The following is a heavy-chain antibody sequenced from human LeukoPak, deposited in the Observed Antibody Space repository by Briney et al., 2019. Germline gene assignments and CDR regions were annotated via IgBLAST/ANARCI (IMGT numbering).Heavy chain of an antibody. CDR3: ATPAVTTWGRGLDF. CDR2: IGHSGST. V-gene: IGHV4-34*01. D-gene: IGHD4-17*01. J-gene: IGHJ5*01. Sequence: SETLSLTCAVYGGSFSTYYWSWIRRPPGKGLEWIGEIGHSGSTNYNPSLKIRVTISVDTSKNQFSLKLSSVTAADTAVYYCATPAVTTWGRGLDFWGHGTRVTVSS. CDR1: GGSFSTYY.